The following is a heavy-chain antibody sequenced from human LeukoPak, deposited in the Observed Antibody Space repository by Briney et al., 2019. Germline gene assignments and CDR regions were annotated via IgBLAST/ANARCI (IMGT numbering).Heavy chain of an antibody. CDR2: ISSSSSYI. CDR3: ARGPHDSSGYYYPPRYFDY. CDR1: GFTFSSYS. V-gene: IGHV3-21*01. D-gene: IGHD3-22*01. J-gene: IGHJ4*02. Sequence: GGSLRLSCAASGFTFSSYSMNWARQAPGKGLEWVSSISSSSSYIYYADSLKGRFTISRDNAKNSLYLQMNSLRAEDTAVYYCARGPHDSSGYYYPPRYFDYWGQGTLVTVSS.